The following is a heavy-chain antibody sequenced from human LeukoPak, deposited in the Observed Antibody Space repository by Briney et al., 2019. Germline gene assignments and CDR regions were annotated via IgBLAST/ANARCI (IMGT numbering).Heavy chain of an antibody. J-gene: IGHJ3*02. CDR3: GAARQYVGAFDI. V-gene: IGHV3-48*03. CDR2: ISNSGSTI. CDR1: GLTFTNYE. D-gene: IGHD3-16*01. Sequence: PGGSLRLSCAASGLTFTNYEMYWVRRAPGKGLEWTSYISNSGSTIKYADSVRGRFTISRDNAKKSLYLQMNSLRAEDTGVYYCGAARQYVGAFDIWGQGTLVTVSS.